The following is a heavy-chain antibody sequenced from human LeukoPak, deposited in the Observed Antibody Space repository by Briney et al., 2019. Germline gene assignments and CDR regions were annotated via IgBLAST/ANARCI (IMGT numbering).Heavy chain of an antibody. CDR2: IYTSGST. D-gene: IGHD3-22*01. Sequence: PSGTLSLTCAVSGYSISSGYYWGWIRQPAGKGLEWIGRIYTSGSTNYNPSLKSRVTISVDTSKNQFSLKLSSVTAADTAVYYCAREDGGYYDSSGYYPVYYYYYYMDVWGKGTTVTVSS. CDR3: AREDGGYYDSSGYYPVYYYYYYMDV. CDR1: GYSISSGYY. J-gene: IGHJ6*03. V-gene: IGHV4-61*02.